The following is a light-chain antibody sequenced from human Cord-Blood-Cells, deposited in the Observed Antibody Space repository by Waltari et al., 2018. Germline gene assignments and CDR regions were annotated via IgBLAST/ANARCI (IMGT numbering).Light chain of an antibody. V-gene: IGLV2-11*01. Sequence: QSALTQPRSVSRSPGQSVTISCTGTSSDVGGYNYFSWYHQHPGKAPKLMIYDVSKRPSGVPDRFSGSKSGNTASLTISGLQAEDEADYYCCSYAGSYTYVFGTGTKVTVL. CDR2: DVS. CDR3: CSYAGSYTYV. CDR1: SSDVGGYNY. J-gene: IGLJ1*01.